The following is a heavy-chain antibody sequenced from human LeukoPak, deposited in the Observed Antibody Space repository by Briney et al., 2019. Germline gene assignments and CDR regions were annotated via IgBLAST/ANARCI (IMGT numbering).Heavy chain of an antibody. Sequence: GASVKVSCKAFGYTFTSYDINWVRQATGQGLEWMGWMNPNSGNTGYAQKFQGRVTITRNTSISTAYMELSSLRSEDTAVYYCARGSGWFTALTDQNDYWGQGTLVTVSS. CDR3: ARGSGWFTALTDQNDY. CDR2: MNPNSGNT. V-gene: IGHV1-8*01. J-gene: IGHJ4*02. CDR1: GYTFTSYD. D-gene: IGHD6-19*01.